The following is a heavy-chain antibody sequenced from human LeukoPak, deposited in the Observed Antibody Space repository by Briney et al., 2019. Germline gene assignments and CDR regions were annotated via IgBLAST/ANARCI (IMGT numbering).Heavy chain of an antibody. CDR3: ASSGSGIAAVGTADYFDY. Sequence: SAEVSCQASGYTFTGYYIHWVRQAPGQGLEWMGWINPNRGDTNYAQIFQGWVTMTRDTYISTAYMELSRLTSDDPAVYYCASSGSGIAAVGTADYFDYWGQGALVTVSS. CDR1: GYTFTGYY. CDR2: INPNRGDT. J-gene: IGHJ4*02. V-gene: IGHV1-2*04. D-gene: IGHD6-13*01.